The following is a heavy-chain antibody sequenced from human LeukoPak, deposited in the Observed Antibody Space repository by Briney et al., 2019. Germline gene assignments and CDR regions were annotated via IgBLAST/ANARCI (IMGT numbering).Heavy chain of an antibody. J-gene: IGHJ4*02. D-gene: IGHD3-10*01. Sequence: SETLSLTCTVSGGSISSGSHYWSWIRQPAGKGLEWIGRIYTSGSTNYNPSLKSRVTISVDTSKNQFSLKLSSVTAADTAVYYCALGGESFDYWGQGTLVTVSS. CDR3: ALGGESFDY. V-gene: IGHV4-61*02. CDR1: GGSISSGSHY. CDR2: IYTSGST.